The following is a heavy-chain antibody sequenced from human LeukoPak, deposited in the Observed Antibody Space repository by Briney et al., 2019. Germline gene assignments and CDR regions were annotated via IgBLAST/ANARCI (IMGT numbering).Heavy chain of an antibody. CDR2: IYYNGGT. Sequence: PSETLSLTCTVSGGSIISGSHYWAWIRQPPGKGLEWIGSIYYNGGTFYSPSLKSRASISVDTSKNQFSLKLSSVTAADTSVYFCAREEASAADYWGQGTLVTVSS. CDR3: AREEASAADY. CDR1: GGSIISGSHY. D-gene: IGHD6-13*01. J-gene: IGHJ4*02. V-gene: IGHV4-39*01.